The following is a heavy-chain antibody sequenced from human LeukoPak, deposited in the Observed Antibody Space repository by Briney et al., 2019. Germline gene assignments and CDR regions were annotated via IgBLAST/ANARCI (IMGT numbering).Heavy chain of an antibody. J-gene: IGHJ4*02. D-gene: IGHD5-18*01. CDR3: ARGGYSYDSPFDY. Sequence: SGTLSLTCTVSGGSISTYYWSWIRQPPGKGLDWIGYIYYSGSTNYNPSLKSRVTISVDTSKNQFSLRLSSVTAADTAVYFCARGGYSYDSPFDYWGQGTLVTVSS. CDR2: IYYSGST. V-gene: IGHV4-59*01. CDR1: GGSISTYY.